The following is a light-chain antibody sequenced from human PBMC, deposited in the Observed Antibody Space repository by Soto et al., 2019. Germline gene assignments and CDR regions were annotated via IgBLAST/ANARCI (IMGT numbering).Light chain of an antibody. V-gene: IGLV1-44*01. Sequence: SVLTQPPSTSGTPGQRVTISCSGSSSNIGSNIVSWCQQLPGTAPKPLIYNNNQRPSGVPDRFSGSKSGTSASLAISGLQSEDEADYYCAAWDDSLIGYVFGTGTKVTVL. CDR1: SSNIGSNI. CDR2: NNN. CDR3: AAWDDSLIGYV. J-gene: IGLJ1*01.